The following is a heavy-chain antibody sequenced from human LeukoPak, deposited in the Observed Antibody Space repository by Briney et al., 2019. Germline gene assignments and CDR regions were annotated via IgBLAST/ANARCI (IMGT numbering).Heavy chain of an antibody. J-gene: IGHJ4*02. CDR2: IGIDSGNT. Sequence: GGSLRLSCTASGFPFIEYSMNWVRQAPGKGLEWISYIGIDSGNTKYADSVRGRYTISTDKAKNSLYLQMNSLRVEDTAVYYCARDHNYAFDNWGQGTLVSVAS. CDR1: GFPFIEYS. D-gene: IGHD1-1*01. V-gene: IGHV3-48*01. CDR3: ARDHNYAFDN.